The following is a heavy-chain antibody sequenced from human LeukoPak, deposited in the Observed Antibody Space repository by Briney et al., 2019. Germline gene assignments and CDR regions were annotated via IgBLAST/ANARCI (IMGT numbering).Heavy chain of an antibody. CDR2: ISYDGSNK. J-gene: IGHJ4*02. CDR1: GFTFSSYA. V-gene: IGHV3-30*04. Sequence: PGRSLRLSSAASGFTFSSYAMHWVRQAPGKGLEWVAVISYDGSNKYYADSVKGRFTISRDNSKNTLYLQMNSLRAEDTAVYYCARVRGVIIGYFDYWGQGTLVTVSS. CDR3: ARVRGVIIGYFDY. D-gene: IGHD3-10*01.